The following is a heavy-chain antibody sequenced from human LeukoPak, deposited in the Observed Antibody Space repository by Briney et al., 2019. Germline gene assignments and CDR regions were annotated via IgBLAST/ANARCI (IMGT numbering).Heavy chain of an antibody. V-gene: IGHV4-30-4*08. J-gene: IGHJ4*02. CDR1: GDSISGRDYY. Sequence: SQTLSLTCSVSGDSISGRDYYWSCIRQPPGKGLEWIRYIYYSGSTSYNPSLKSRVTISVDTSKNQFSLRLSSVTAADTAVYYCARGIAAAAPVDYWGQGTLVTVSS. CDR3: ARGIAAAAPVDY. CDR2: IYYSGST. D-gene: IGHD6-13*01.